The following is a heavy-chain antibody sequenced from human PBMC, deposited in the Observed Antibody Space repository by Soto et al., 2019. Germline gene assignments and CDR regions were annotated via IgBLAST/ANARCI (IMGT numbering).Heavy chain of an antibody. CDR1: GFTFSNAW. V-gene: IGHV3-15*01. J-gene: IGHJ4*02. CDR2: IKSKTDGGTT. CDR3: TTDLGDILTGYYNNY. D-gene: IGHD3-9*01. Sequence: EVQLVESGGGLVKPGGSLRLSCAASGFTFSNAWMSWVRQAPGKGLEWVGRIKSKTDGGTTDYAAPVKGRFTISRDDSKNTLYLQMNSLKTEDTAVYYCTTDLGDILTGYYNNYWGQGTLVTVSS.